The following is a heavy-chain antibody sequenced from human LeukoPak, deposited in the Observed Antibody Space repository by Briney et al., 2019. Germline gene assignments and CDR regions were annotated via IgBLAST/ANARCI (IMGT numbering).Heavy chain of an antibody. CDR2: IYSGGST. CDR3: AREYTTATNPHFDY. CDR1: GFTVSTNY. V-gene: IGHV3-66*01. Sequence: GGSLRLSCAASGFTVSTNYMSWVRQAPGKGLEWVSIIYSGGSTYYADSVKGRFTISRDNSKNTLYLQMNSLRAEDTAVYYCAREYTTATNPHFDYWGQGTLVTVSS. D-gene: IGHD4-17*01. J-gene: IGHJ4*02.